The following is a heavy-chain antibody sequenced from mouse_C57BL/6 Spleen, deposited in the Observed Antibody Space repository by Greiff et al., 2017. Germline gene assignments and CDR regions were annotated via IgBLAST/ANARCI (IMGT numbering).Heavy chain of an antibody. J-gene: IGHJ4*01. D-gene: IGHD1-1*01. CDR1: GYTFTDYN. V-gene: IGHV1-18*01. Sequence: VQLQQSGPELVKPGASVKIPCKASGYTFTDYNMDWVKQSHGKSLEWIGDINPNNGGTIYNQKFKGKATLTVDKSSSTAYMELRSLTSEDTAVYYWARFGTTVVATDAMDYWGQGTSVTVSS. CDR2: INPNNGGT. CDR3: ARFGTTVVATDAMDY.